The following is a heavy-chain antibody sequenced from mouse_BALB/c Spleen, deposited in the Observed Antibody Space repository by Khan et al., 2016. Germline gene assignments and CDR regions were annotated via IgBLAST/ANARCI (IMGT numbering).Heavy chain of an antibody. CDR2: IDPANDNT. J-gene: IGHJ3*01. D-gene: IGHD1-3*01. V-gene: IGHV14-3*02. CDR1: GFNIKDTY. Sequence: VQLKESGAELVKPGASVKLSCTASGFNIKDTYIHWVKQRPEQGLEWIGRIDPANDNTKYDPRFQGKATITADTSSNTAYLQLSSLTSEDTAVYVYTEGLYNCGFDYWGQGTLVSVSA. CDR3: TEGLYNCGFDY.